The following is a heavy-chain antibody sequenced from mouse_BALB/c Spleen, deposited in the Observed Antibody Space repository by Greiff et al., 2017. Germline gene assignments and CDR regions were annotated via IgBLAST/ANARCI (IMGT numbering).Heavy chain of an antibody. CDR3: ARHLGTTVVAPRYSYFDV. J-gene: IGHJ1*01. Sequence: DVMLVESGGGLVKPGGSLKLSCAASGFTFSSYAMSWVRQTPEKRLEWVATISSGGSYTYYPDSVKGRFTISRDNAKNTLYLQMNSLRSEDTAMYYCARHLGTTVVAPRYSYFDVWGAGTTVTVSS. CDR1: GFTFSSYA. CDR2: ISSGGSYT. D-gene: IGHD1-1*01. V-gene: IGHV5-9-3*01.